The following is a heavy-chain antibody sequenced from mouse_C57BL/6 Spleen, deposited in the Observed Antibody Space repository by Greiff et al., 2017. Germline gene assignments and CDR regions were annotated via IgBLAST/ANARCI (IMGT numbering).Heavy chain of an antibody. J-gene: IGHJ4*01. V-gene: IGHV3-6*01. CDR2: ISYDGSN. CDR3: ASGGIYDGYFWAMDY. CDR1: GYSITSGYY. Sequence: EVQLQESGPGLVKPSQSLSLTCSVTGYSITSGYYWNWIRQFPGNKLEWMGYISYDGSNNYNPSLKNRISITRDTSKNQFFLKLNSVTTEDTATYYCASGGIYDGYFWAMDYWGQGTSVTVSS. D-gene: IGHD2-3*01.